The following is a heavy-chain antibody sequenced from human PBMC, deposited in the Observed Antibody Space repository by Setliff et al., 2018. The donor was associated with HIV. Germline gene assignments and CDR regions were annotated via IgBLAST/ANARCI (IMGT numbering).Heavy chain of an antibody. CDR1: GGSISSYY. CDR3: ARAGNDYYDSNGYYYVVDWFDS. V-gene: IGHV4-4*07. CDR2: IYTSGST. Sequence: SETLSLTCTVSGGSISSYYWSWIRQPAGKGLEWIGRIYTSGSTNYNPSLKSRVTISIDMSKNQFSLRLNSVTAADTAVYYCARAGNDYYDSNGYYYVVDWFDSWGQGTLVTVSS. J-gene: IGHJ5*01. D-gene: IGHD3-22*01.